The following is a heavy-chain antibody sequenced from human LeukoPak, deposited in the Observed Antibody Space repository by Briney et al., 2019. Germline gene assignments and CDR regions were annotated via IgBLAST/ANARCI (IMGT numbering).Heavy chain of an antibody. CDR2: INQDASDK. V-gene: IGHV3-7*01. D-gene: IGHD3-16*01. CDR3: LGGVAADY. J-gene: IGHJ4*02. Sequence: GGSLRLSCAASRFSFSHYWMTWVRQAQGKGVEWVANINQDASDKHYADSVKGRFTISRDNAKNSLYLQMNSLRVEDTAVYYCLGGVAADYWGRGTLVTVSS. CDR1: RFSFSHYW.